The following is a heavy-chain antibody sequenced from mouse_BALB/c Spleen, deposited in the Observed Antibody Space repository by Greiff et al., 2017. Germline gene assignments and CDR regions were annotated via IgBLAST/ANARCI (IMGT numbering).Heavy chain of an antibody. CDR3: ARKCSWDGGYFDY. J-gene: IGHJ2*01. CDR1: GFSLSSYS. CDR2: IWGGGST. D-gene: IGHD4-1*01. V-gene: IGHV2-6-4*01. Sequence: VKLMESGPGLVAPSQSLSISCTVSGFSLSSYSVHWVRQPPGKGLEWLGMIWGGGSTDYNSALKYRLSISKDNSKSQVFLKMHSLQTDDTAMDDCARKCSWDGGYFDYWGQGTTLTVSS.